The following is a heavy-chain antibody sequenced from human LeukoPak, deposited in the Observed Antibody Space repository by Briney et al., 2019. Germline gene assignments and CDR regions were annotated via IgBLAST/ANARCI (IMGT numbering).Heavy chain of an antibody. CDR3: ARNHTDIVVVTGGWFDP. D-gene: IGHD2-21*02. V-gene: IGHV4-39*01. CDR1: GGSITTSGNY. CDR2: IYYSGST. Sequence: SETLSLTCTASGGSITTSGNYWGWIRQPPGKGLEWIGSIYYSGSTLYNPSLKRRVTISVDTSKNQFSLKLTSVTAADTAVYYCARNHTDIVVVTGGWFDPWGQGTLVTVSS. J-gene: IGHJ5*02.